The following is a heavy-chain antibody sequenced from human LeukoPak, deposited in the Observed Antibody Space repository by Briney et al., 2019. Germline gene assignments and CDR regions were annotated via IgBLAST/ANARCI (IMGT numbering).Heavy chain of an antibody. CDR3: ARSIDEASGWKY. V-gene: IGHV1-69*13. D-gene: IGHD6-19*01. CDR2: IIPIFGTA. CDR1: GYTFTSYA. Sequence: GASVKVSCKASGYTFTSYAIHWVRQAPGQGLEWMGGIIPIFGTANYAQKFQGRVTITADESTSTAYMELSSLRSEDTAVYYCARSIDEASGWKYWGQGTLVTVSS. J-gene: IGHJ4*02.